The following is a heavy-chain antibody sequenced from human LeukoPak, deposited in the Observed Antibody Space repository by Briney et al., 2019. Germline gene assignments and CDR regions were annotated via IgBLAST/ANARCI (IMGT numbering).Heavy chain of an antibody. V-gene: IGHV4-59*01. Sequence: SETLSLTCTVSGGSISSYYWSWIRQPPGKGLEWIGYIYYSGSTNYNPSLKSRVTISIDTSKNQFSLRLNSVTAADTAVYYCAGQLWRGEGYYFDNWGQGTLVTVSS. D-gene: IGHD5-18*01. CDR2: IYYSGST. J-gene: IGHJ4*02. CDR3: AGQLWRGEGYYFDN. CDR1: GGSISSYY.